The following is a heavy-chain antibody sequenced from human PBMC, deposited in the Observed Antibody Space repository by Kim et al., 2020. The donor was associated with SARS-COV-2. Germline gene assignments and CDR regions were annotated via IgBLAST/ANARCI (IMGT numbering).Heavy chain of an antibody. D-gene: IGHD4-4*01. J-gene: IGHJ2*01. CDR3: ARGFFYHPRRQATVTTPVDWYFDL. Sequence: SETLSLTCAVYGGSFSGYYWSWIRQPPGKGLEWIGEINHSGSTNYNPSLKSRVTISVDTSKNQFSLKLSSVTAADTAVYYCARGFFYHPRRQATVTTPVDWYFDLWGRGTLVTVSS. CDR1: GGSFSGYY. V-gene: IGHV4-34*01. CDR2: INHSGST.